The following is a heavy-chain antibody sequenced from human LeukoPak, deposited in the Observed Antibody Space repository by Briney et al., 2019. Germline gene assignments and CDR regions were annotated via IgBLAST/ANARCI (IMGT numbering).Heavy chain of an antibody. J-gene: IGHJ5*02. CDR3: ARGPTTVTRYNWFDP. CDR2: IYYSGST. D-gene: IGHD4-17*01. Sequence: PSETLSLTCTVSGGSISSYYWSWIRQPPGKGLEWIGYIYYSGSTNYNPSLKSRVTISVDTSKNQFSLKLSSVTAADTAVYYCARGPTTVTRYNWFDPWGQGTLVTVSS. CDR1: GGSISSYY. V-gene: IGHV4-59*12.